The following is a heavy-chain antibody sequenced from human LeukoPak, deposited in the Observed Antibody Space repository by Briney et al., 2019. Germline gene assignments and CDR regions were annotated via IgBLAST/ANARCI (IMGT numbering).Heavy chain of an antibody. J-gene: IGHJ5*02. CDR2: IKSKANSYAT. D-gene: IGHD2-2*01. V-gene: IGHV3-73*01. CDR1: GFTFSGSA. CDR3: TRLGGDDCSRTSCFKFDP. Sequence: GGSLRLSCAASGFTFSGSAIHWVRQASGKGLEWVGRIKSKANSYATAYAASVKGRFTISRDDSKNTAYLQMNSLKTEDTAVYYCTRLGGDDCSRTSCFKFDPWGQGTLVTVSS.